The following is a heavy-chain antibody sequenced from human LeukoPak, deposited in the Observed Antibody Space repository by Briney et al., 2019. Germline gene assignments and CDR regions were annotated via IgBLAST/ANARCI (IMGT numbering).Heavy chain of an antibody. D-gene: IGHD3-22*01. CDR1: GFTFSSYW. V-gene: IGHV3-7*01. CDR3: ARDIYYYDSSGYYSWAFDI. CDR2: IKQDGSEK. J-gene: IGHJ3*02. Sequence: HPGGSLRLSCAASGFTFSSYWMSWVRQAPGKGLEWVANIKQDGSEKYYVDSVKGRFTISRDNAKNSLYLQMNSLRAEDTAVYYCARDIYYYDSSGYYSWAFDIWGQGTMVTVSS.